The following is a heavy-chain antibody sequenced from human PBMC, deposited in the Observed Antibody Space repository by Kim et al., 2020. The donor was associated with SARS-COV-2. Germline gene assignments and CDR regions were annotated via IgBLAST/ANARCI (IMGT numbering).Heavy chain of an antibody. V-gene: IGHV3-9*01. CDR2: ISWNSGSI. CDR1: GFTFGDYA. D-gene: IGHD3-22*01. Sequence: GGSLRLSCAASGFTFGDYAMHWVRQAPGKGLEWVSGISWNSGSIGYADSVKGRFTISRDNAKNSLYLQMNSLRAEDTALYYCAKDQNYDSSGEIDYWGQGTLVTVSS. CDR3: AKDQNYDSSGEIDY. J-gene: IGHJ4*02.